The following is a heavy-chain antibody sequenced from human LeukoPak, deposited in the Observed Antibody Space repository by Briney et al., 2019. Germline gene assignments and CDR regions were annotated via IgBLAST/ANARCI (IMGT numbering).Heavy chain of an antibody. J-gene: IGHJ6*02. CDR3: ARDRQGIAVAGTLYYYYYGMDV. CDR2: IIPIFGTA. D-gene: IGHD6-19*01. V-gene: IGHV1-69*05. Sequence: SVKVSCKASGGTFSSYAISWVRQAPGQGLEWMGGIIPIFGTANYAQKLQGRVTMTTDTSTSTAYMELRSLRSDDTAVYYCARDRQGIAVAGTLYYYYYGMDVWGQGTTVTVSS. CDR1: GGTFSSYA.